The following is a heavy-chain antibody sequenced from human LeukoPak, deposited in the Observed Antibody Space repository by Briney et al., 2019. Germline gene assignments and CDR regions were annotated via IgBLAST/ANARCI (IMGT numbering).Heavy chain of an antibody. Sequence: GGSLRLSCAASGFTFSSYSMNWVRQAPGKGLEWVSSISSSSSYIYYADSVKGRFTISRDNAKNSLYLQMNSLRAEDTAVYYCARAGSGREYYYYMDVWGKGTTVTVSS. CDR3: ARAGSGREYYYYMDV. CDR2: ISSSSSYI. J-gene: IGHJ6*03. CDR1: GFTFSSYS. V-gene: IGHV3-21*01. D-gene: IGHD3-10*01.